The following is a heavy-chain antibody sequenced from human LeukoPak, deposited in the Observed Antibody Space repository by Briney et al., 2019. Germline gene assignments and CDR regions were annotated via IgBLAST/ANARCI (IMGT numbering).Heavy chain of an antibody. CDR3: ARTGGAGSPSDT. CDR1: GFIFNDYY. V-gene: IGHV3-11*01. CDR2: ISSSGSIT. D-gene: IGHD3-10*01. J-gene: IGHJ5*02. Sequence: GSLRLSCAASGFIFNDYYMTWIRQAPGKGLEWVSYISSSGSITYYADSVKGRFTISRDNAKNSLYLEVNSLRDDDTAVYFCARTGGAGSPSDTWGQGTLVTVSS.